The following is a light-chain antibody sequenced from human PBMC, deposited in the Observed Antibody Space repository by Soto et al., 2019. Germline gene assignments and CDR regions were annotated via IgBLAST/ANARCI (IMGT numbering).Light chain of an antibody. Sequence: QSVLTQPPSASGTPGQRVTISCSGSSSNIGSNTVNWYQQLPGTAPKLLIYSNNQRPSGVPDRFSASKSGASASLAISGLQSEDEADYYCAAWDVSLNGVVFGGGTKVTVL. J-gene: IGLJ2*01. CDR1: SSNIGSNT. V-gene: IGLV1-44*01. CDR2: SNN. CDR3: AAWDVSLNGVV.